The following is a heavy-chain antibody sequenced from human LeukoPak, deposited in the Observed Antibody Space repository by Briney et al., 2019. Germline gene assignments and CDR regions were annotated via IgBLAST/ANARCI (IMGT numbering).Heavy chain of an antibody. CDR3: ARWRDIVVVPAARPLDY. D-gene: IGHD2-2*02. Sequence: KPSETLSLTCTVSGGSISSGSYYWSWIRQPAGKGLEWIGRIYTSGSTNYNPSLKSRVTISVDTSKNQFSLKLSSVTAADTAVYYCARWRDIVVVPAARPLDYWGQGTLVTVSS. CDR1: GGSISSGSYY. V-gene: IGHV4-61*02. CDR2: IYTSGST. J-gene: IGHJ4*02.